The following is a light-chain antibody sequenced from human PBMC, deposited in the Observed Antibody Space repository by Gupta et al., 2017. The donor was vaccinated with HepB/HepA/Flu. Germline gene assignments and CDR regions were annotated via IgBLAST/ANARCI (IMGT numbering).Light chain of an antibody. J-gene: IGKJ1*01. CDR2: CAS. CDR3: QQCFRTPQT. Sequence: DIQMTQSPSSLSASVGDRVTITCRTSQSISTYLSWYQQKPGKAPKLLLYCASSLQSGVPSRFSGSGSGTDFTLTISRLQPEDFATYYCQQCFRTPQTFGQGTKVEIK. CDR1: QSISTY. V-gene: IGKV1-39*01.